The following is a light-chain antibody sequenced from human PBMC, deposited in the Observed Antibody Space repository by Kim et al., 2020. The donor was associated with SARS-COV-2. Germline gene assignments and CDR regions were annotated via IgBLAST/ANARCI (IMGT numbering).Light chain of an antibody. CDR2: GAS. CDR3: QKYDSAPWT. Sequence: DIQMIQSRSSLSASVGDRVTITCRASQVINNYLAWYQQKPGKAPTVLIYGASTLHSGVPSRFSGSGSGTDFTLTISSLQPEDVGTYYCQKYDSAPWTFGHGTKVDIK. V-gene: IGKV1-27*01. J-gene: IGKJ1*01. CDR1: QVINNY.